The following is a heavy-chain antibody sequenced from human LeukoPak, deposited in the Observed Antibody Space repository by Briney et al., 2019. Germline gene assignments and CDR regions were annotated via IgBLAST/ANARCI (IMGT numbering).Heavy chain of an antibody. CDR2: ISSSSSTI. D-gene: IGHD3-3*01. Sequence: PGGSLRLSCAASGFTFSSYSMNWVRQAPGKGLEWVSYISSSSSTIYYADSVKGRFAISRDNAKNSLYLQMNSLRAEDTAVYYCARDGGFILEWFYMDVWGKGTTVTVSS. J-gene: IGHJ6*03. V-gene: IGHV3-48*01. CDR1: GFTFSSYS. CDR3: ARDGGFILEWFYMDV.